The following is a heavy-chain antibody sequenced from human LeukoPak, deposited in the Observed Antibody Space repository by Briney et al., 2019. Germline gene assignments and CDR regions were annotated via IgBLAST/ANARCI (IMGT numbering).Heavy chain of an antibody. J-gene: IGHJ4*02. CDR1: GGSISSSSYY. Sequence: PSETLSLTCTVSGGSISSSSYYWGWIRQPPGKGLEWIVSVYYGGSTYYNPSLKGRVSISVDTSRNQFSLNLSSVTAADTAVYYCARESLLGPRFYFNYWGQGTLVTVSS. CDR3: ARESLLGPRFYFNY. CDR2: VYYGGST. V-gene: IGHV4-39*01. D-gene: IGHD7-27*01.